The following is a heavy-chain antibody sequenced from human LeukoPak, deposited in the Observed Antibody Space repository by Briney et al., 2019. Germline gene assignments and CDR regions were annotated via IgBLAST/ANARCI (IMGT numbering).Heavy chain of an antibody. V-gene: IGHV1-69*06. CDR1: GGTFSSYA. J-gene: IGHJ6*03. Sequence: GASVKVSCKASGGTFSSYAISWVRQAPGQGLEWMGGIIPIFGTVNYAQKFQGRVTITADKSTSTAYMELSSLRSEDTAVYYCASGRRLPRRVWFGEHLRYYYYMDAWGKGTTVTISS. D-gene: IGHD3-10*01. CDR3: ASGRRLPRRVWFGEHLRYYYYMDA. CDR2: IIPIFGTV.